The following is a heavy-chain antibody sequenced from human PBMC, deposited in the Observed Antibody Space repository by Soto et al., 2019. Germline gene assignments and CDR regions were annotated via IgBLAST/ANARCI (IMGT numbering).Heavy chain of an antibody. CDR2: ISYDGGNK. Sequence: GGSLRLSCAASGFTFSSYGMHWVRQAPGKGLEWVAVISYDGGNKYYADSVKGRFTISRDNSKNTLYLQMNSLRAEDTAVYYCAKDTFYQGGWYNPRYYYYGIDVWGQGTRVTVYS. CDR3: AKDTFYQGGWYNPRYYYYGIDV. V-gene: IGHV3-30*18. D-gene: IGHD6-19*01. J-gene: IGHJ6*02. CDR1: GFTFSSYG.